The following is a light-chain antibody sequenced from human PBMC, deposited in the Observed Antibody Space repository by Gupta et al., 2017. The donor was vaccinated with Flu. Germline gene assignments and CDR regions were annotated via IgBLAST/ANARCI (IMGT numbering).Light chain of an antibody. CDR1: DIGGKS. Sequence: SFVLTQPPSVSVAPGQTARITCGGSDIGGKSVHWYLRRSGQAPLLVVHDDDDRPSGIPERVSGSKSGNTATLTLSRVEAGDEADYYCQVWDSNSGQVFGGGTKLTVL. J-gene: IGLJ3*02. CDR3: QVWDSNSGQV. V-gene: IGLV3-21*02. CDR2: DDD.